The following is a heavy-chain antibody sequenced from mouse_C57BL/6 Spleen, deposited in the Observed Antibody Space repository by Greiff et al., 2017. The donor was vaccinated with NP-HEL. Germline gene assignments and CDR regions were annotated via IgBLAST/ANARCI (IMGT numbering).Heavy chain of an antibody. D-gene: IGHD1-1*01. CDR3: ARDMAFHYYGSSHWYFDV. CDR1: GYTFTDYN. V-gene: IGHV1-18*01. Sequence: EVQLQQSGPELVKPGASVKIPCKASGYTFTDYNMDWVKQSHGKSLEWIGDINPNNGGTIYNQKFKGKATLTVDKSSSTAYMELRSLTSEDTAVYYCARDMAFHYYGSSHWYFDVWGTGTTVTVSS. CDR2: INPNNGGT. J-gene: IGHJ1*03.